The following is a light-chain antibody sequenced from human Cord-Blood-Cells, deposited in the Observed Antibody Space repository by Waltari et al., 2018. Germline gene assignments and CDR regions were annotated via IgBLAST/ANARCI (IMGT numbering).Light chain of an antibody. J-gene: IGLJ1*01. CDR3: SSYTSSSTLV. V-gene: IGLV2-14*01. CDR2: EVS. CDR1: SSDVGGYNY. Sequence: QSALTQPASVSGSPGQSITISCTGTSSDVGGYNYVSWYQQHPGKAPKLMIYEVSNRPPGVSNRFSGSKSGNTASLTISVLQAEDEADYYCSSYTSSSTLVFGTGTKVTVL.